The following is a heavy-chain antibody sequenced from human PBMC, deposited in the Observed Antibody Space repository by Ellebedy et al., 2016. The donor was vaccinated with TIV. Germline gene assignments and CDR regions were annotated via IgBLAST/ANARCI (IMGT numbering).Heavy chain of an antibody. CDR1: GFTFTTFA. V-gene: IGHV3-23*01. J-gene: IGHJ4*02. CDR2: ISGGGDVT. D-gene: IGHD3-9*01. Sequence: GGSLRLXXAASGFTFTTFAMSWVRQAPGKGLEWVSSISGGGDVTYYADSVKGRFTISRDNSKNTLYLQMNSLRAEDTAVYYCAKGNLYDILTGYHPFDYWGQGTLVTVSS. CDR3: AKGNLYDILTGYHPFDY.